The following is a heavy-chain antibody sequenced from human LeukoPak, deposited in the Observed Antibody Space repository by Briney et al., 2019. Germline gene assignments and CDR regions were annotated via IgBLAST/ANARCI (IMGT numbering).Heavy chain of an antibody. CDR1: GFSFSTSW. V-gene: IGHV3-74*01. CDR3: ARGGLGQWLAFDY. D-gene: IGHD6-19*01. J-gene: IGHJ4*02. Sequence: PGGSLRLSCAASGFSFSTSWMHWVRQAPGKGLVWVSRINTDGSSTSHADSVKGRFTISRDNAKNTLYLQMNSLRAEDTAVYYCARGGLGQWLAFDYWGQGTLVTVSS. CDR2: INTDGSST.